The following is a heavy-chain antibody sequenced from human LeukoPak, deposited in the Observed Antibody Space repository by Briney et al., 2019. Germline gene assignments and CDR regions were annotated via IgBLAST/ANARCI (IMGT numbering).Heavy chain of an antibody. CDR3: ARGSRSGYYYYGMDV. CDR1: GYTFTSYG. CDR2: ISAYNGNT. Sequence: ASVKVSCKASGYTFTSYGISWVRQALGQGLEWMGWISAYNGNTNYAQKLQGRVTMTTDTSTSTAYMELRSLRSDDTAVYYCARGSRSGYYYYGMDVWGQGTTVTVSS. V-gene: IGHV1-18*01. D-gene: IGHD3-10*01. J-gene: IGHJ6*02.